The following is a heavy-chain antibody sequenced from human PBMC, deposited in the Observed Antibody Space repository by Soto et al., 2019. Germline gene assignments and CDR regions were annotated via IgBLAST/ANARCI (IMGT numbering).Heavy chain of an antibody. CDR2: IYSVGTA. D-gene: IGHD2-21*01. CDR3: ARKTDSGGDGGF. V-gene: IGHV3-53*02. CDR1: GFSVSDNY. J-gene: IGHJ4*02. Sequence: EVRLVETGGGLIQPGGSLRLSCAVSGFSVSDNYMYCVRQAPGKGLEWVSLIYSVGTARYADSVRGRFTISRDKSKNTLYLQMNSLREEDTAVYHCARKTDSGGDGGFWGQGTLVTVSS.